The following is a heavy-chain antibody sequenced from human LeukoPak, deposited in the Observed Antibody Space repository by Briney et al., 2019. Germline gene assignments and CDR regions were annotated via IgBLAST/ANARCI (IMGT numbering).Heavy chain of an antibody. CDR2: ISGSGNST. CDR3: AKRGQLGY. D-gene: IGHD3-16*01. V-gene: IGHV3-23*01. J-gene: IGHJ4*02. Sequence: GGSLRLSCAASGFTFSSYAMHWVRQAPGKGLEWVSTISGSGNSTYYADSVKGRFTISRDDSKNTLFLQMNSLRAEDTAVYYCAKRGQLGYWGQGTLVTVSS. CDR1: GFTFSSYA.